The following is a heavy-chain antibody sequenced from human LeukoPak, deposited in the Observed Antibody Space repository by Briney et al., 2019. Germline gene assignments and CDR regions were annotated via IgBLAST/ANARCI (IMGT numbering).Heavy chain of an antibody. CDR1: GFTFSNYW. D-gene: IGHD2-2*01. CDR3: ARALDSSSSRYQAFEE. CDR2: IKQDESEK. V-gene: IGHV3-7*01. J-gene: IGHJ4*02. Sequence: GGSLRLSCSASGFTFSNYWMSWFRQAPGKGLEWVANIKQDESEKYYVDSVKGRFTISRDNAKSSLYLQMNSLRAEDTAVYYCARALDSSSSRYQAFEEWGQGTLVTVSS.